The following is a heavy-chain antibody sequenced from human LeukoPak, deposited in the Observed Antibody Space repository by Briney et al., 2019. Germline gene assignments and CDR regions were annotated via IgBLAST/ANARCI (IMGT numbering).Heavy chain of an antibody. CDR1: GFTFSIYS. D-gene: IGHD1-26*01. CDR2: ISSSSSYI. Sequence: PGGSLRLSCAASGFTFSIYSMKWVRQAPGKGLEWVSSISSSSSYIYYADSVKGRFTISGDNAKNSLYLQMNSLRAEDTAVYYCARDSGSYLNDAFDIWGQGTMVTVSS. CDR3: ARDSGSYLNDAFDI. J-gene: IGHJ3*02. V-gene: IGHV3-21*01.